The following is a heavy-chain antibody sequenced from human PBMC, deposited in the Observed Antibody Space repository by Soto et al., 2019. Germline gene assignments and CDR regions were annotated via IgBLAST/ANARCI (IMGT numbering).Heavy chain of an antibody. J-gene: IGHJ4*02. V-gene: IGHV4-34*01. CDR2: INHSGST. D-gene: IGHD2-8*02. Sequence: PSETLSLTCAVYGGSFSGYYWSWIRQPPGKGLEWIGEINHSGSTNYNPSLKSRVTISVDTSKNQFSLKLSSVTAADTAVYYCARKIVLDAPMYYDYWGQGTLVTVSS. CDR1: GGSFSGYY. CDR3: ARKIVLDAPMYYDY.